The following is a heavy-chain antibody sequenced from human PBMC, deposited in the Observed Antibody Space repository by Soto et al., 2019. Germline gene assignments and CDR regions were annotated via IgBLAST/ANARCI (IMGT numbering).Heavy chain of an antibody. D-gene: IGHD4-17*01. CDR1: GGSIVSGGHY. CDR2: IYYSGST. Sequence: SETLSLTCTVSGGSIVSGGHYWTWIRQHPGKGLEWIGYIYYSGSTYYNPSLKSRLTISVDTSKNQFSLKLSSVTAADTAVYYCARDPVTTPFGVQVPRHAFDIWGQGTMVTVSS. CDR3: ARDPVTTPFGVQVPRHAFDI. J-gene: IGHJ3*02. V-gene: IGHV4-31*03.